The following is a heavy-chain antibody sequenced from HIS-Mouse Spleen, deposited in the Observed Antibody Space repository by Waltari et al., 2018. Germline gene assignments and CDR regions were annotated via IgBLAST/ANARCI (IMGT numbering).Heavy chain of an antibody. J-gene: IGHJ4*02. CDR2: INHSGST. V-gene: IGHV4-34*01. D-gene: IGHD1-26*01. Sequence: QVQLQQWGAGLLKPSETLSLPCAVYGWSFSGYYWSWIRQPPGKGLEWIGEINHSGSTNYNPSLKSRVTISVDTSKNQFSLKLSSVTAADTAVYYCARMGPASGSYGDYWGQGTLVTVSS. CDR1: GWSFSGYY. CDR3: ARMGPASGSYGDY.